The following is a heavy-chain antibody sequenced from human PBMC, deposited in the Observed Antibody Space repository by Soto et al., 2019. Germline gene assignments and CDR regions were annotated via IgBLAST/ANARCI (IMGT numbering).Heavy chain of an antibody. D-gene: IGHD3-3*01. J-gene: IGHJ4*02. Sequence: GGSLRLSCAASGFTFSNAWMSWVRQAPGKGLEWVGRIKSKTDGGTTDYAAPVKGRFTISRDDSKNTLYLQMNSLKTEDTAVYYCTTVFVSVTFWSGYYTPGYWGQGTLVTVSS. V-gene: IGHV3-15*01. CDR2: IKSKTDGGTT. CDR3: TTVFVSVTFWSGYYTPGY. CDR1: GFTFSNAW.